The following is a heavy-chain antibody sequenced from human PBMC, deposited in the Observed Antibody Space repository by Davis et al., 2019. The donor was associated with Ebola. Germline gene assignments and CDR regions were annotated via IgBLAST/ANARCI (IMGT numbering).Heavy chain of an antibody. V-gene: IGHV5-51*01. D-gene: IGHD6-13*01. CDR2: IYSGDSDT. Sequence: GESLKISCKGSGYSFTSYWIGWVRQMPGKGPEWMGIIYSGDSDTRYSPSFEGQVTISVDRSISTAYLQWSSLKASDTAMYYCARQESLYGSIDYWGQGTLVTVSS. J-gene: IGHJ4*02. CDR1: GYSFTSYW. CDR3: ARQESLYGSIDY.